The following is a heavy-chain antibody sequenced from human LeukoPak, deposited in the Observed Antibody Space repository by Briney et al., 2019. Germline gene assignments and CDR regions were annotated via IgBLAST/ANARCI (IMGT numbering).Heavy chain of an antibody. J-gene: IGHJ5*01. CDR2: INQDGTEK. Sequence: PGGSLGLSCAASGFTFSGFWMNWVRQAPGKGLEWVANINQDGTEKYFVDSVKGRFTISRDNAKRSVYLQMNSLRAEDTAVYYCAKEGAFPIITYDSWGQGTLVTVSS. V-gene: IGHV3-7*01. D-gene: IGHD3-10*01. CDR1: GFTFSGFW. CDR3: AKEGAFPIITYDS.